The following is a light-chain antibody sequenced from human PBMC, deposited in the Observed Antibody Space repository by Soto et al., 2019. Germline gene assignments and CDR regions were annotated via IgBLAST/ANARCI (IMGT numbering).Light chain of an antibody. CDR2: AAS. J-gene: IGKJ2*01. CDR3: QQSYSTLYT. V-gene: IGKV1-39*01. CDR1: QSISSY. Sequence: DLQMTQSPSSLSASVGDRVTITCRASQSISSYLNWYQQKPGRAPKLLIYAASSLQSGVPSRFSGSGSATDFTVIISSVQPEDFATYYCQQSYSTLYTFGQGTKLEIK.